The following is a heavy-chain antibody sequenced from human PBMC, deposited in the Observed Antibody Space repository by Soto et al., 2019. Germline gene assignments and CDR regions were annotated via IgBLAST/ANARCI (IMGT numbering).Heavy chain of an antibody. D-gene: IGHD6-19*01. CDR3: ARVTASGWFVNGRDYFDH. CDR1: GFTFGNYY. V-gene: IGHV3-11*01. CDR2: ISSRGVTI. J-gene: IGHJ4*02. Sequence: GGSLRLSCNVSGFTFGNYYMSWIRQAPGKGLESISYISSRGVTIYYADSVKGRFTISRDNAKNSLFLQMDSLRAEDTAVYYCARVTASGWFVNGRDYFDHWGQGTLVTVSS.